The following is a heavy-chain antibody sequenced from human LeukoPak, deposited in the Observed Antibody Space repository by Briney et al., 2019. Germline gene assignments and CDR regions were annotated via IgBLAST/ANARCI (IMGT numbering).Heavy chain of an antibody. CDR1: GFTFSGSA. J-gene: IGHJ4*02. Sequence: GGSLRLSCAASGFTFSGSAMHWVRQASGKGLEWVGRIRSKANSYATAYAASVKGRFTISRDDSKNTVYLQMNSLRVEDTAAYYCARDEGWIQLYFRGQGTLVTVSS. CDR3: ARDEGWIQLYF. V-gene: IGHV3-73*01. CDR2: IRSKANSYAT. D-gene: IGHD5-18*01.